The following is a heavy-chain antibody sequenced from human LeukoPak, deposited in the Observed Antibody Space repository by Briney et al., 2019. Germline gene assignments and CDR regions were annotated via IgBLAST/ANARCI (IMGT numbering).Heavy chain of an antibody. CDR3: ARVLSADSPGFQH. Sequence: GGSLGLSCAASGYTFSSFWIHWVRHAPGKGLEWVARIDSDGSGTRYADSVKGRFTISRDNAKNTLYLQMNSLRAEDTAMYYCARVLSADSPGFQHWGQGTLVTVSS. CDR1: GYTFSSFW. D-gene: IGHD3-22*01. J-gene: IGHJ1*01. V-gene: IGHV3-74*01. CDR2: IDSDGSGT.